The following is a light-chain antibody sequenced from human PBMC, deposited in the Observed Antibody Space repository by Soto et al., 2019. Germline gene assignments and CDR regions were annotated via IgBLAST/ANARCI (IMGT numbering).Light chain of an antibody. CDR1: QSVSSSY. V-gene: IGKV3-20*01. CDR3: QQYGSSPKT. Sequence: EIVLTQSPGTLSLSPGERATLSCRASQSVSSSYLAWYQQKPGQAPRLLIYGASSRATGIPDRFSGSGSGTDLTLTISRLEPEDFAVYYCQQYGSSPKTFGGGTKVDTK. J-gene: IGKJ4*01. CDR2: GAS.